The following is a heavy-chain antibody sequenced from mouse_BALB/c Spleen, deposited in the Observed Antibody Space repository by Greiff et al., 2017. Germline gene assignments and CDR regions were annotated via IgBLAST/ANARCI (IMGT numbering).Heavy chain of an antibody. V-gene: IGHV5-9-1*01. CDR1: GFTFSSYA. J-gene: IGHJ3*01. D-gene: IGHD2-12*01. Sequence: DVMLVESGGGLVKPGGSLKLSCAASGFTFSSYAMSWVRQTPEKRLEWVATISSGGSYTYYPDSVKGRFTISRDNAKNTLYLQMSSLRSEDTAMYYCARAVYDSFAYWGQGTLVTVSA. CDR2: ISSGGSYT. CDR3: ARAVYDSFAY.